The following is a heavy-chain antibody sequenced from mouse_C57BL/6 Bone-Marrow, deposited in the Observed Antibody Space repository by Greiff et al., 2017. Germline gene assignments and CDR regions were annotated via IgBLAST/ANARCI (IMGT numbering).Heavy chain of an antibody. CDR1: GIDFSRYW. Sequence: EVMLVESGGGLVQPGGSLKLSCAASGIDFSRYWMSWVRRAPGKGLEWIGEINPDSSTINYAPSLKDKFIISRDNAKNTLYLQMSKVRSEDTARYYGASSYYSNYEAYWGQGTLVTVSA. CDR2: INPDSSTI. J-gene: IGHJ3*01. CDR3: ASSYYSNYEAY. D-gene: IGHD2-5*01. V-gene: IGHV4-1*01.